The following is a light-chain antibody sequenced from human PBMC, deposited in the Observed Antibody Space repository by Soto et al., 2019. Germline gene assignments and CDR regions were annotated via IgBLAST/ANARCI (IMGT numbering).Light chain of an antibody. V-gene: IGKV3-20*01. CDR1: QSVSSSY. CDR3: QQYGSSPRT. CDR2: GAS. Sequence: EIVLTQSPGTLSLSPGERAILSCRASQSVSSSYLAWYQQKPGQAPRLLIYGASNRATGIPDRFSGSGSGTDFTLTITRLEPEAVAVYSCQQYGSSPRTFGQGTKVDI. J-gene: IGKJ1*01.